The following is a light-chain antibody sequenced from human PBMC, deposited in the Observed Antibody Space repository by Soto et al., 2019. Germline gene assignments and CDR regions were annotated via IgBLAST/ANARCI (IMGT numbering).Light chain of an antibody. CDR2: EAS. Sequence: QSVLTQPASVSGSPGQSITISCTATSNDVWTYNLVSWYQQHPGKAPKLLLFEASKRPLETSVRFSGSKSGNTASLTISGLQAEDEGHYYCGTWDTSLSAVVIGGGTKLTVL. CDR1: SNDVWTYNL. CDR3: GTWDTSLSAVV. J-gene: IGLJ2*01. V-gene: IGLV2-23*01.